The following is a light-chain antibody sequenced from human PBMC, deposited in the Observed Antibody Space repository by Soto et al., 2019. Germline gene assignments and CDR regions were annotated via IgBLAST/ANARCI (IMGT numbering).Light chain of an antibody. V-gene: IGLV2-11*01. Sequence: QSALTQPRSVSGSPGQSVTISCTGTSSDVGNYNYVSWYQQHPGKAPKLMIYDVNKRPSGVPDRFSGSKSGNTASLTISGLQAEDEADYYCCSYAGRYTFVFGTGNKLTVL. CDR3: CSYAGRYTFV. CDR2: DVN. CDR1: SSDVGNYNY. J-gene: IGLJ1*01.